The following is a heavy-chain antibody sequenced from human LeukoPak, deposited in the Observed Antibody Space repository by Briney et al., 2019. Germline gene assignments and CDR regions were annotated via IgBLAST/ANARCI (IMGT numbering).Heavy chain of an antibody. D-gene: IGHD5-12*01. J-gene: IGHJ4*02. Sequence: GEALKISCKGSGYSFPYYLISRVRQLPGKGLGWVGRIDSSDSYTNYSPSFQGHVTISAHKSISTAHVQWSSLKASDTARYHCARLVLDIVATITASDSPYFDYWREGTLVSDSS. CDR3: ARLVLDIVATITASDSPYFDY. V-gene: IGHV5-10-1*01. CDR1: GYSFPYYL. CDR2: IDSSDSYT.